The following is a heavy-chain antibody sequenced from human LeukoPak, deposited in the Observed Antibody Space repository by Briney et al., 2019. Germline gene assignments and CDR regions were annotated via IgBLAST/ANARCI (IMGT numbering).Heavy chain of an antibody. V-gene: IGHV3-33*06. J-gene: IGHJ1*01. D-gene: IGHD6-19*01. CDR1: GFLFSSSG. Sequence: GGPLRLSCAASGFLFSSSGMHWVRQVPGKGLEWVAVIWSGGSNKYYADSVKGRFTISRDNSKNTVYLQMNSLRAEDTAVYYCAKGPSGLTEYFQHWGQGTLVTVSS. CDR3: AKGPSGLTEYFQH. CDR2: IWSGGSNK.